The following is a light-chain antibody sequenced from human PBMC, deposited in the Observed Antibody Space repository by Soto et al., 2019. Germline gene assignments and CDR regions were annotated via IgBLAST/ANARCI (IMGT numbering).Light chain of an antibody. CDR2: EVT. CDR1: SSDVGGYNS. CDR3: PSFTATNTWV. J-gene: IGLJ3*02. V-gene: IGLV2-14*01. Sequence: QSALTQPASVSGSPGQSITISCTGTSSDVGGYNSVSWYQQHPAKAPKLMIYEVTNRPSGVSDRFSGSKSDNTATLTISGLQAEDEADYYCPSFTATNTWVFGGGTKLTVL.